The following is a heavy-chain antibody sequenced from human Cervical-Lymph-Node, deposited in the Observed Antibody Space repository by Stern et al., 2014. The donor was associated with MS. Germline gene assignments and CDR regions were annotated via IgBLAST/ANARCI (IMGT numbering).Heavy chain of an antibody. D-gene: IGHD2-21*02. CDR1: GGTFSDHA. Sequence: VQLLESGVEVKRPGSSVKVSCKASGGTFSDHAFRWVRQAPGQGLEWVGGIVPIFGAADYAQKFQGRVTITADESSITVYMELSSLTSEDTAVYYCARGAYCGGDCYWGWFDTWGQGNLVTVSS. CDR2: IVPIFGAA. J-gene: IGHJ5*02. V-gene: IGHV1-69*01. CDR3: ARGAYCGGDCYWGWFDT.